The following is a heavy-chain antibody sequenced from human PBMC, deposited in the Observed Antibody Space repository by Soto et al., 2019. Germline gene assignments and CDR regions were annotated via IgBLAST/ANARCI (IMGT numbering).Heavy chain of an antibody. CDR1: GFTFSSYA. D-gene: IGHD3-3*01. CDR2: ISGSGGST. J-gene: IGHJ4*02. V-gene: IGHV3-23*01. Sequence: GGSLRLSCAASGFTFSSYAMSWVRQAPGKGLEWVSAISGSGGSTYYADSVEGRFTISRDNSKNTLYLQMNSPRAEDTAVYYCAKVPGGRFLEWLLLDYWGQGTLVTVSS. CDR3: AKVPGGRFLEWLLLDY.